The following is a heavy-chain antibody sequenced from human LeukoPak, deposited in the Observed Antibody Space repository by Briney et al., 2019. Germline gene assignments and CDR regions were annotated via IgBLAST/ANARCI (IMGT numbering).Heavy chain of an antibody. Sequence: GGSLRLSCAASGFTFSSYAMHWVRQAPGKGLEWVANIKQDGSEKYYVDSVKGRFTISRDNAKNSLYLQMNSLRAEDTAVYYCARDGHYYDSSGPDYWGQGTLVTVSS. CDR1: GFTFSSYA. D-gene: IGHD3-22*01. CDR3: ARDGHYYDSSGPDY. V-gene: IGHV3-7*03. J-gene: IGHJ4*02. CDR2: IKQDGSEK.